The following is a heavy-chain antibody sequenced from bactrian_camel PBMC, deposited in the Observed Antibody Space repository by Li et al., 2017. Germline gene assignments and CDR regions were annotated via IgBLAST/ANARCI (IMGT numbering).Heavy chain of an antibody. CDR1: GVTFSATC. D-gene: IGHD2*01. CDR3: APDAGQSRCSAGFCYCA. CDR2: IGSDGST. V-gene: IGHV3S53*01. Sequence: HVQLVESGGGSVQAGGSLRLSCAASGVTFSATCAAWFRQVPGRERTGVASIGSDGSTTYTDSVKGRFTISKDNAGSTLYLQMNDLRPEDAAMYFCAPDAGQSRCSAGFCYCAWGEGTQVTVS. J-gene: IGHJ4*01.